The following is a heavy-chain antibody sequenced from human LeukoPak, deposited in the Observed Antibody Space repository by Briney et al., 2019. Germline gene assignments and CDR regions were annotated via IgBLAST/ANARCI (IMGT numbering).Heavy chain of an antibody. CDR1: GFSVSSNY. V-gene: IGHV3-53*01. CDR2: IYSGGTT. Sequence: PGGSLRLSCAASGFSVSSNYMTWVRQAPGKGLEWVSLIYSGGTTYYADSVKGRFTISRDNSKNTLYLQMNSLAAEDTAVYYCARSLVNAFNPKYNWFDSWCQGTLVTVSS. J-gene: IGHJ5*01. CDR3: ARSLVNAFNPKYNWFDS. D-gene: IGHD2-21*01.